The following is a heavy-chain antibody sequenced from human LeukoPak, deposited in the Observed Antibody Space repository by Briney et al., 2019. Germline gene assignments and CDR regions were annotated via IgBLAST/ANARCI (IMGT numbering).Heavy chain of an antibody. CDR2: IYYSGST. Sequence: ASETLSLNCTVSGGSISSYYWSWIRQPPGKGLEWIGYIYYSGSTNYNPSLKSRVTISVDTSKNQFSPKLSSVTAADTAVYYCARYVFDLRAFDIWGQGTMVTVSS. CDR3: ARYVFDLRAFDI. CDR1: GGSISSYY. J-gene: IGHJ3*02. V-gene: IGHV4-59*01. D-gene: IGHD3-16*01.